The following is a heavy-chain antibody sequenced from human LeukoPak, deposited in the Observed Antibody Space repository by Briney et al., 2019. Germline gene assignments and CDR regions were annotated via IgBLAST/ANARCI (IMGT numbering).Heavy chain of an antibody. CDR1: GGSFSSYY. J-gene: IGHJ3*02. D-gene: IGHD6-19*01. V-gene: IGHV4-59*01. Sequence: ASETLSLTCAVYGGSFSSYYWSWIRQPPGKGLEWIGYIYYSGSTNYNPSLKSRVTISVDTSKNQFSLKLSSVTAADTAVYYCARLATRRLYSSGHDAFDIWGQGTMVTVSS. CDR2: IYYSGST. CDR3: ARLATRRLYSSGHDAFDI.